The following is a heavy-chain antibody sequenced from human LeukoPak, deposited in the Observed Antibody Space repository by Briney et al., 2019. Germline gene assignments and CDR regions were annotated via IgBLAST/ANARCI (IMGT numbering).Heavy chain of an antibody. CDR2: IYYSGST. Sequence: SETLSLTCTVSGGSISSYYWSWIRQPPGKRLEWIGYIYYSGSTNYNPSLKSRVTISVDTSKNQFSLKLSSVTAADTAVYYCARDSGDYGDYYFDYWGQGTLVTVSS. J-gene: IGHJ4*02. D-gene: IGHD4-17*01. V-gene: IGHV4-59*01. CDR1: GGSISSYY. CDR3: ARDSGDYGDYYFDY.